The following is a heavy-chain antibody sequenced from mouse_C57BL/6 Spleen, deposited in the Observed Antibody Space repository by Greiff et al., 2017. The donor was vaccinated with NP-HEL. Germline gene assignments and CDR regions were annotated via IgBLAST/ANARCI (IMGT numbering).Heavy chain of an antibody. CDR3: ARGNDSPWFAY. V-gene: IGHV1-69*01. D-gene: IGHD2-4*01. CDR1: GYTFTSYW. CDR2: IDPSDSYT. J-gene: IGHJ3*01. Sequence: VKLQQPGAELVMPGASVKLSCKASGYTFTSYWMHWVKQRPGQGLEWIGEIDPSDSYTNYNQKFKGKSTLTVDKSSSTAYMQLSSLTSEDSAVYYCARGNDSPWFAYWGQGTLVTVSA.